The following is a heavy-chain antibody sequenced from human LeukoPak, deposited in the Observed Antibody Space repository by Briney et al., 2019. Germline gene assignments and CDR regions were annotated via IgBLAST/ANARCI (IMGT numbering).Heavy chain of an antibody. J-gene: IGHJ5*02. CDR1: AYTFSNYG. CDR2: ISAYNGNT. Sequence: ASVKVSCKASAYTFSNYGFNWVRQAPGQGLEWMGWISAYNGNTKYAQKLQGRVTMTTDTSTSTAYMELRSLRSDDTAVYYCARGKKRYYDSSPFDPWGQGTLVTVSS. CDR3: ARGKKRYYDSSPFDP. V-gene: IGHV1-18*01. D-gene: IGHD3-22*01.